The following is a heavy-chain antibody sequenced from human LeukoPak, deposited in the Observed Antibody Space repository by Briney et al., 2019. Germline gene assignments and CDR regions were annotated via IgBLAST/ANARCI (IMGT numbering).Heavy chain of an antibody. CDR3: ARSNYYDSSGYLTDWYFDL. CDR1: GGSISSSNW. J-gene: IGHJ2*01. Sequence: SETLSLTCAVSGGSISSSNWWSWVRQPPGKGLEWIGEIYHSGSTNYNPSLKSRVTISVDKSKNQFSLKLSSVTAADTAVYYCARSNYYDSSGYLTDWYFDLWGRGTLVTVSS. V-gene: IGHV4-4*02. D-gene: IGHD3-22*01. CDR2: IYHSGST.